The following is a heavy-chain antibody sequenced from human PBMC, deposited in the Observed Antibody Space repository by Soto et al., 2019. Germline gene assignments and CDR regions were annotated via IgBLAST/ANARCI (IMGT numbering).Heavy chain of an antibody. CDR1: GFTFSSYW. D-gene: IGHD3-3*01. J-gene: IGHJ6*03. V-gene: IGHV3-7*01. Sequence: GGSLRLSCAASGFTFSSYWMSWVRQAPGKGLEWVANIKQDGSEKYYVDSVKGRLTISRDNAKNSLYLQMNSLRAEDTAVYYCARALTYYDFGPGGDYYMDVWGKGTTVTVSS. CDR3: ARALTYYDFGPGGDYYMDV. CDR2: IKQDGSEK.